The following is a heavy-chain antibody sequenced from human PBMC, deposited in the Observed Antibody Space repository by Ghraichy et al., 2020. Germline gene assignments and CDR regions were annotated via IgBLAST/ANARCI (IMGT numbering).Heavy chain of an antibody. V-gene: IGHV3-7*01. CDR3: ARAGRSLTRGAFDI. CDR1: GFTFSSYW. D-gene: IGHD3-10*01. CDR2: IKQDGSEK. Sequence: GESLNISCAASGFTFSSYWISWVRQAPGKGLEWVANIKQDGSEKYYVDSVKGRFTISRDNAKNSLYLQMNSLRAEDTAVYYCARAGRSLTRGAFDIWGQGTMVTVSS. J-gene: IGHJ3*02.